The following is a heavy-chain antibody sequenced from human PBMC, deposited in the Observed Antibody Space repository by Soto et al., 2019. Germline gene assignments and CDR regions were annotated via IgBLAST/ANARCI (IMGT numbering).Heavy chain of an antibody. V-gene: IGHV1-3*05. CDR3: TRSAISPYGGLIGPFDY. D-gene: IGHD3-16*02. CDR1: GYTFTAYA. J-gene: IGHJ4*02. Sequence: QVQLAQSGAEERKPGASVKVSCEATGYTFTAYAMHWVRQAPGQRLEWMGWINPAKGNTKYSQKCQXRITXTXYTSANTVEMELNSLTSEDTAMYYCTRSAISPYGGLIGPFDYWGQGNLVTVSS. CDR2: INPAKGNT.